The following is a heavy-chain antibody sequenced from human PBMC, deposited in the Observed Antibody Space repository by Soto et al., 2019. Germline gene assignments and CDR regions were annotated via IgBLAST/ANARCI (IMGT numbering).Heavy chain of an antibody. J-gene: IGHJ4*02. CDR2: IYYSGST. CDR3: ARDDLEWELKY. CDR1: GGSISSYS. Sequence: QVQLQASGPGLVKPSETLSLTCTVSGGSISSYSWSWIRPPPGKGLEWIGYIYYSGSTNYNPSLKSRVSISVDTSKNPFSRKLSTVTAADTAVYYCARDDLEWELKYWGQGTLVTVSA. V-gene: IGHV4-59*01. D-gene: IGHD1-26*01.